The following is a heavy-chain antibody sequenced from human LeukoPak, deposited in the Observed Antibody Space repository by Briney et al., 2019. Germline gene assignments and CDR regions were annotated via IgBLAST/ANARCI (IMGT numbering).Heavy chain of an antibody. CDR3: ARAWNDYVWGSYSNDY. D-gene: IGHD3-16*01. CDR1: GYTFTSYY. V-gene: IGHV1-46*01. J-gene: IGHJ4*02. Sequence: GASVKVSCKASGYTFTSYYMHWVRQAPGQGLEWMGIINPSGGSTSYAQKFQGRVTMTRDTSTSTVYMELSSLRSEDTAVYYCARAWNDYVWGSYSNDYWGQRTLVTVSS. CDR2: INPSGGST.